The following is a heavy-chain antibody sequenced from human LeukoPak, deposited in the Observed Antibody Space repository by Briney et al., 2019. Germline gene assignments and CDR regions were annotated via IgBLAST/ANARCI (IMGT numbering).Heavy chain of an antibody. D-gene: IGHD1-1*01. CDR3: ARNWNRDGEAFDI. J-gene: IGHJ3*02. CDR1: GYTFTSYG. CDR2: ISAYNGNT. Sequence: GASVKVSCKASGYTFTSYGISWVRQAPGQGLEWMGWISAYNGNTNYAQKLQGRVTMTTDTSTSTAYMELSSLRSEDTAVYYCARNWNRDGEAFDIWGQGTMVTVSS. V-gene: IGHV1-18*01.